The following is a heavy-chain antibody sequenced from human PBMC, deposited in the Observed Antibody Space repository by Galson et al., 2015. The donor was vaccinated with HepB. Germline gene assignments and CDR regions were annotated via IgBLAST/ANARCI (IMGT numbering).Heavy chain of an antibody. J-gene: IGHJ4*01. CDR2: IYWDDDK. Sequence: PALVKPTQTLTLTCTFSGFSLSTTGVGVGWIRQPPERAPEWLAVIYWDDDKRYSPSLKTRLTITKDTSKNQVVLTLSNIDPVDTATYFCARLRGYKYDYWGHGRLVTVSS. CDR3: ARLRGYKYDY. CDR1: GFSLSTTGVG. V-gene: IGHV2-5*02. D-gene: IGHD5-12*01.